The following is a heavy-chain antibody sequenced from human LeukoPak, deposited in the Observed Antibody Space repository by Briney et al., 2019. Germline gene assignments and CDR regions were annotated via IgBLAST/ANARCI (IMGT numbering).Heavy chain of an antibody. D-gene: IGHD2-21*02. CDR1: GFTFSEYY. CDR3: ARDLRLKELAYCGGDCLDY. V-gene: IGHV3-64*01. Sequence: GGSLRLSCAASGFTFSEYYMDWVRQAPGKGLEYVSAISSNGGSTYYANSVKGRFTISRDNSKNTLYLQMGSLRAEDMAVYYCARDLRLKELAYCGGDCLDYWGQGTLVTVSS. J-gene: IGHJ4*02. CDR2: ISSNGGST.